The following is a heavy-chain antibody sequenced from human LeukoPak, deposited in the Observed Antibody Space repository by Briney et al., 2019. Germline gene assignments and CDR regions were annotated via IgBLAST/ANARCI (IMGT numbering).Heavy chain of an antibody. CDR1: GFTVSSNY. D-gene: IGHD2-21*01. CDR2: IYSGGST. V-gene: IGHV3-53*01. J-gene: IGHJ4*02. Sequence: GGSLRLSCAASGFTVSSNYMSWVRQAPGKGLEWVSVIYSGGSTYYADSVKGRFTISRDNAKNTLYLQMNSLRAEDTAVYYCARALRPYFDYWGQGTLVTVSS. CDR3: ARALRPYFDY.